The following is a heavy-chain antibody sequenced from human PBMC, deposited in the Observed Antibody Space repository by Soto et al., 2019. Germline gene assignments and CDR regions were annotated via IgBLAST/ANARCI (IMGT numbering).Heavy chain of an antibody. J-gene: IGHJ6*03. CDR1: GFTFSSYA. V-gene: IGHV3-23*01. D-gene: IGHD2-15*01. Sequence: EVQLLESGGGLVQPGGSLRLSCAASGFTFSSYAMSWVRQAPGKGLEWVSAISGSGGSTYYADSVKGRFTISRDNSKNTLYLQMNSLRAEDTAVYYCAKDLGYCSGGSCDILFYYYYYMDVWGKGTTVTVSS. CDR2: ISGSGGST. CDR3: AKDLGYCSGGSCDILFYYYYYMDV.